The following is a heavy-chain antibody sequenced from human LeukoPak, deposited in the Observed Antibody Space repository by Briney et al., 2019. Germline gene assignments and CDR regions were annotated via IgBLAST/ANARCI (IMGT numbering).Heavy chain of an antibody. CDR1: GYTFTGYY. CDR3: ARGPLSLIAVAATEIFDY. V-gene: IGHV1-2*02. CDR2: INPNSGGT. J-gene: IGHJ4*02. D-gene: IGHD6-19*01. Sequence: ASVKVSCKASGYTFTGYYMHWVRQAPGQGLEWMGWINPNSGGTNYAQKFQGRVTMTRDTSISTAYMELSRLRSDDTAVYYCARGPLSLIAVAATEIFDYWGQGTLVTVSS.